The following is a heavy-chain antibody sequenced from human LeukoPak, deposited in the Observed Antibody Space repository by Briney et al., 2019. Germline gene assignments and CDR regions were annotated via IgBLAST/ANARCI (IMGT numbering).Heavy chain of an antibody. Sequence: ASVKVSCKASGYTFTSYDINWVRQATGQGLEWMGWMNPNSGNTGYAQKFQGRVTMTRNTSISTAYMELSSLRSEDTAVYYCARDGRLYDSSGYYFIVGAFDIWGQGTMVSVSS. CDR1: GYTFTSYD. CDR3: ARDGRLYDSSGYYFIVGAFDI. CDR2: MNPNSGNT. D-gene: IGHD3-22*01. J-gene: IGHJ3*02. V-gene: IGHV1-8*01.